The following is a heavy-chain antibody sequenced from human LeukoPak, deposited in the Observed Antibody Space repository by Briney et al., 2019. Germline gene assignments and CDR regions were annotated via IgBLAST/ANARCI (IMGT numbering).Heavy chain of an antibody. Sequence: SETLSLTCTVSGGSISSSSYYWGWIRQPPGKGLEWIGSIYYSGSTNYNPSLKSRVTISVDTSKNQFSLKLSSVTAADTAVYYCARGGSSGWYYFDYWGQGTLVTVSS. V-gene: IGHV4-39*07. CDR2: IYYSGST. D-gene: IGHD6-19*01. CDR3: ARGGSSGWYYFDY. CDR1: GGSISSSSYY. J-gene: IGHJ4*02.